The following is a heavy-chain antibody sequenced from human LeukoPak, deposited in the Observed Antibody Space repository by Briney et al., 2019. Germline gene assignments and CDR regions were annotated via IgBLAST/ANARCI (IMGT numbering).Heavy chain of an antibody. CDR3: ARGQPPSYYDMDV. D-gene: IGHD6-13*01. CDR2: IWSNGSSK. Sequence: GGSLILSCAASGFTFSSYGMHWVRQAPGKGLEWVAVIWSNGSSKHYADSVKGRFTISRDNPKNTLYLQMSSLRAEDTALYYCARGQPPSYYDMDVWGQGTTVTVSS. J-gene: IGHJ6*02. CDR1: GFTFSSYG. V-gene: IGHV3-33*01.